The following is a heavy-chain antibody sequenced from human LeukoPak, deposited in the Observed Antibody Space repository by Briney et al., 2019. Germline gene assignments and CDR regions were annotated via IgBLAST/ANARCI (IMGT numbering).Heavy chain of an antibody. D-gene: IGHD3-22*01. V-gene: IGHV3-30*04. CDR3: ARDKVGDYYDSSGYNNWFDP. Sequence: GGSLRLSCAASGFTFASYAMHWVRQPPGKGLEWVTLLAYDGTNKQYADSVKGRFTISRDNAKNSLYLQMNSLRAEDTAVYYCARDKVGDYYDSSGYNNWFDPWGQGTLVTVSS. CDR1: GFTFASYA. CDR2: LAYDGTNK. J-gene: IGHJ5*02.